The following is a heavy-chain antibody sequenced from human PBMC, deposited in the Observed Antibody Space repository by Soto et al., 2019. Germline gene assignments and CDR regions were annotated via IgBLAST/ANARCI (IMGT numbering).Heavy chain of an antibody. Sequence: EVQLLESGGGLVLPGGSLRLSCAASGFTFSSYAMSWVRQAPGKGLEWVSAISGSGGSTYYADSVKGRFTISRDNSKNTLYLQMNSLRAEDTAVYYCVAWGFLATDYYFDYWGQGTLVTVSS. CDR1: GFTFSSYA. J-gene: IGHJ4*02. CDR3: VAWGFLATDYYFDY. CDR2: ISGSGGST. D-gene: IGHD5-12*01. V-gene: IGHV3-23*01.